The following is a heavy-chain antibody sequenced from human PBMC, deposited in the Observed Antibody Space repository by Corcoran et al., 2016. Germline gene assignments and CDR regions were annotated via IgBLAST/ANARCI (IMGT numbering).Heavy chain of an antibody. CDR2: ISSSSSYI. J-gene: IGHJ4*02. CDR1: GFTFSSYS. Sequence: EVQLVESGGGLVKPGGSLRLSCAASGFTFSSYSMNWVRQAPGKGLEWVSSISSSSSYIYYADSVKGRFTISRDNAKNSLYLQMNSLRAEDTAVYYCARMAHIAAAGTGIDYCGQGTLVTVSS. V-gene: IGHV3-21*01. D-gene: IGHD6-13*01. CDR3: ARMAHIAAAGTGIDY.